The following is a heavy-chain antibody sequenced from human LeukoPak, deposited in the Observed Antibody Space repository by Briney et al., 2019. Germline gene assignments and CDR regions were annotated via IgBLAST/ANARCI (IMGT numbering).Heavy chain of an antibody. J-gene: IGHJ4*02. CDR1: GFTFSSYG. CDR2: ISYDGSNK. CDR3: ATDLGGSGTYYKDLDY. D-gene: IGHD3-10*01. V-gene: IGHV3-30*03. Sequence: GGSLRLSCAASGFTFSSYGMHWVRQAPGKGLEWVAVISYDGSNKYYADSVKGRFTISRDNSKNTLYLQMNSLRAEDTAVYYCATDLGGSGTYYKDLDYWGQGTLVSVSS.